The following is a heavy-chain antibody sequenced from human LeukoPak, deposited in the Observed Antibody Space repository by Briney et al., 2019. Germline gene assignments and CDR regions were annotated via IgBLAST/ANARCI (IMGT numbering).Heavy chain of an antibody. CDR2: IYSGGST. CDR1: GFTVSSNY. CDR3: AKAYYDFWSGYWSFDY. Sequence: PGGSLRLSCAASGFTVSSNYMSWVRQAPGKGLEWVSVIYSGGSTYYADSVKGRFTISRDNSKNTLYLQMNSLRAEDTAVYYCAKAYYDFWSGYWSFDYWGQGTLVTVSS. V-gene: IGHV3-53*01. D-gene: IGHD3-3*01. J-gene: IGHJ4*02.